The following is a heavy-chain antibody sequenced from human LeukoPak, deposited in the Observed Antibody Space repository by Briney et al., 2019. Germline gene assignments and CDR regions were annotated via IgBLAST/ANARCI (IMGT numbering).Heavy chain of an antibody. D-gene: IGHD6-19*01. V-gene: IGHV4-39*07. Sequence: SETLSLTCTVSGGSISSSSYYWGWIRQPPGKGLEWIGSIYYSGSTYYNPSLKSRVTISVDTSKNQFSLKLSSVTAADTAVYYCARDSYSSGWYGEFFDYWGQGTLVTVSS. CDR2: IYYSGST. CDR1: GGSISSSSYY. CDR3: ARDSYSSGWYGEFFDY. J-gene: IGHJ4*02.